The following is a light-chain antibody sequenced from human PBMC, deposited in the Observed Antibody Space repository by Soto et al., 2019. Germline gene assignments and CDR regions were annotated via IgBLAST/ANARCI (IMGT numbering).Light chain of an antibody. CDR1: QSVSSK. CDR2: SAS. J-gene: IGKJ1*01. V-gene: IGKV3-15*01. Sequence: EIVMTQSPATLSVSPGERATLSCRASQSVSSKLAWYQQKPGQAPRLLIYSASTRATGIPARFSGSGSGTEFTLTISSLQSEDFAVYYCQQYNNWVTFGQGTKVEIK. CDR3: QQYNNWVT.